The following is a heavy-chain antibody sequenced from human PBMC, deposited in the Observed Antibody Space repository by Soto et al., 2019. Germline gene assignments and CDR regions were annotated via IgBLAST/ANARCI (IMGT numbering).Heavy chain of an antibody. J-gene: IGHJ5*01. V-gene: IGHV1-46*01. Sequence: ASVKVSFKASGYTFTSYYMHWVRQAPGQGLEWMGIINPSGGSTSYAQKFQGRVTMTRDTSTSTVYMELSSLRSEDTAVYYCARDNTTKLWEYNWFDPWGQGTLVTVSS. D-gene: IGHD3-16*01. CDR1: GYTFTSYY. CDR3: ARDNTTKLWEYNWFDP. CDR2: INPSGGST.